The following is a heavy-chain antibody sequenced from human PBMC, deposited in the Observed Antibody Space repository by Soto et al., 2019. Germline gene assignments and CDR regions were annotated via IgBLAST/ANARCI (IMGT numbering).Heavy chain of an antibody. CDR2: MNPNSGNT. D-gene: IGHD3-9*01. CDR3: ARALTIRYFDWLANTWLQGPHSYYMDV. V-gene: IGHV1-8*02. Sequence: ASVKVSCKASGGTFSSYDINWVRQATGQGLEWMGWMNPNSGNTGYAQKFQGRVTMTRNTSISTAYMELSSLRSEDTAVYYCARALTIRYFDWLANTWLQGPHSYYMDVWGKGTTVTVSS. CDR1: GGTFSSYD. J-gene: IGHJ6*03.